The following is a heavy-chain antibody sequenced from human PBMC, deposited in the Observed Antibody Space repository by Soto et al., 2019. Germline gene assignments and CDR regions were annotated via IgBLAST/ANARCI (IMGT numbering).Heavy chain of an antibody. CDR3: ARSSAGLSGWSDNYNWFDP. CDR2: IIPIFGTA. CDR1: GGTFSSSA. V-gene: IGHV1-69*13. J-gene: IGHJ5*02. D-gene: IGHD6-13*01. Sequence: SVKISCKASGGTFSSSAISWVRKAPGQGFEWMGGIIPIFGTANYAQKFQGRVTITADESTSTAYMELSSLRSEDTAVYYCARSSAGLSGWSDNYNWFDPWGQGTLVTVSS.